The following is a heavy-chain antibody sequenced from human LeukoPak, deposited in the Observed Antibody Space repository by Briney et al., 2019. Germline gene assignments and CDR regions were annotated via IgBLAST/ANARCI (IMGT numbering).Heavy chain of an antibody. CDR2: IIPIFGTA. V-gene: IGHV1-69*05. Sequence: SVKVSCKASGGTFSSYAISSVRQAPGQGLEWMGGIIPIFGTANYAQKFQGRVTITTDESTSTAYMELSSLRSEDTAVYYCARDRPGNYGLDYWGQGTLVTVSS. CDR3: ARDRPGNYGLDY. D-gene: IGHD4-11*01. J-gene: IGHJ4*02. CDR1: GGTFSSYA.